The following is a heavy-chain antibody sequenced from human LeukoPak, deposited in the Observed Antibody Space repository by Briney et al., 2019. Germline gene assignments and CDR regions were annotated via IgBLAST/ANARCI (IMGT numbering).Heavy chain of an antibody. V-gene: IGHV1-18*01. J-gene: IGHJ4*02. CDR2: ISAYNGNT. D-gene: IGHD3-10*01. Sequence: ASVKVSCKASGYTFTSYGISWVRQAPGQGLEWMGWISAYNGNTNYAQKLQGRVTMTRDTSTSTAYMELRSLRSDDTAVYYCARVSSRVRGVIITGDFDYWGQGTLVTVSS. CDR1: GYTFTSYG. CDR3: ARVSSRVRGVIITGDFDY.